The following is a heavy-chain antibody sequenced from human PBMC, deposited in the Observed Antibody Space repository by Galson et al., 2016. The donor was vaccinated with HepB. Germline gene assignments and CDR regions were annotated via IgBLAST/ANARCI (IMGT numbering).Heavy chain of an antibody. CDR2: FDPEDAET. J-gene: IGHJ4*02. CDR3: ATSYNDYILDY. CDR1: GHTVTELS. V-gene: IGHV1-24*01. Sequence: SVKVSCKVSGHTVTELSMHWVRQAPGEGLEWMGSFDPEDAETVYAQKFQGRVTMTEDTSADTAYMELSNLRSEDTAVYYCATSYNDYILDYWGQGTLVTVSS. D-gene: IGHD4-11*01.